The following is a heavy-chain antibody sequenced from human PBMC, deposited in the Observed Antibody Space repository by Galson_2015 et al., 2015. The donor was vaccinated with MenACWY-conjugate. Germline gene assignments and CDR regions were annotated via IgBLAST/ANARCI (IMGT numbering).Heavy chain of an antibody. J-gene: IGHJ4*02. D-gene: IGHD6-13*01. CDR2: IYWADGK. Sequence: PPLVTPTQTLTLTCTFSGFSVTTRRVGVGLIRQPPGNALEWLALIYWADGKRSSPSLKSRLTITKDTSKNQVVLTMTNMDPVDTATYYCAHRRAGYSSTWWGFFDYWGRGTLVTVSS. CDR1: GFSVTTRRVG. CDR3: AHRRAGYSSTWWGFFDY. V-gene: IGHV2-5*02.